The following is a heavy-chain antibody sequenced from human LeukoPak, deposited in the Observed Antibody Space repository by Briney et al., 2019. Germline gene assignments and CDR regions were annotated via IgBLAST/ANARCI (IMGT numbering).Heavy chain of an antibody. CDR1: GYTFTNYG. V-gene: IGHV1-18*01. CDR2: ITAYNGNA. Sequence: ASVKVSCKXSGYTFTNYGISWVRQAPGQGLERMGWITAYNGNANYAQNLQGRVTMTTDTSTSTAYMDLRSLRSDDTAVYYCARVYYYDSSGHNWFDPWGQGTLVTVSS. D-gene: IGHD3-22*01. J-gene: IGHJ5*02. CDR3: ARVYYYDSSGHNWFDP.